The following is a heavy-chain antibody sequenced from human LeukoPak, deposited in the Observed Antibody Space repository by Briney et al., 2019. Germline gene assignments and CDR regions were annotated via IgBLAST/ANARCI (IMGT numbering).Heavy chain of an antibody. CDR3: ARGTRYGSGSYYPDY. CDR1: GYTFTSYD. V-gene: IGHV1-8*01. D-gene: IGHD3-10*01. CDR2: MNPNSGNT. J-gene: IGHJ4*02. Sequence: ASVKVSCKASGYTFTSYDINWVRQATGQGLGWMGWMNPNSGNTGYAQKFQGRVTMTRNTSISTAYMELRSPRSEDTAVYYCARGTRYGSGSYYPDYWGQGTLVTVSS.